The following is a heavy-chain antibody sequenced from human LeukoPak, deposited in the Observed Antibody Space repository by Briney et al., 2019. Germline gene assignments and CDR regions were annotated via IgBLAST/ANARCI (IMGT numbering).Heavy chain of an antibody. V-gene: IGHV3-7*01. CDR3: ARRYCSSVSCYNLDY. J-gene: IGHJ4*02. Sequence: PGGSLRLSCAASGFTFSSYAMSWVRQAPGKGLEWVANIKQDGSEKYYVDSMMGRFTISRDNAKNSLYLEMNSLRAEDTAVYYCARRYCSSVSCYNLDYWGQGTLVTVSS. CDR1: GFTFSSYA. D-gene: IGHD2-2*02. CDR2: IKQDGSEK.